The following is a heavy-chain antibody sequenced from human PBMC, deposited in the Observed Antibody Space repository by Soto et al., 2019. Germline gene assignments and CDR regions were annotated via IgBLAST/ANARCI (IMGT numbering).Heavy chain of an antibody. CDR3: ARNDKSGLDY. CDR2: IKPSGGST. Sequence: QVQLVQSGAEVKKPGASVKVSCKASGYTFINYYIHWVRQAPGQGLEWMGMIKPSGGSTSYAQKFQGRVTMTSDTSTRTVYMELSSLRSEDTAVYYCARNDKSGLDYWGQGTLVTVSS. J-gene: IGHJ4*02. D-gene: IGHD1-1*01. V-gene: IGHV1-46*01. CDR1: GYTFINYY.